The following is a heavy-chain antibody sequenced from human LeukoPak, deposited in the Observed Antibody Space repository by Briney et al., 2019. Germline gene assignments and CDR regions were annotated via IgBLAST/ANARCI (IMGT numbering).Heavy chain of an antibody. J-gene: IGHJ4*02. V-gene: IGHV3-30*18. Sequence: GGSLRLSCAASGFTFSSYGMHWVRQAPGKGLGWVAVISYDGSNKYYADSVKGRFTISRDNSKNTLYLQMNSLRAEDTAVYYCAKCEKQQLALPRFDYWGQGTLVTVSS. CDR2: ISYDGSNK. CDR1: GFTFSSYG. D-gene: IGHD6-13*01. CDR3: AKCEKQQLALPRFDY.